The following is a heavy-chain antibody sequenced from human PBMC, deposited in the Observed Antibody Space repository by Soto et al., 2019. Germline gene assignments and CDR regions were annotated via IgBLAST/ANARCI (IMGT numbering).Heavy chain of an antibody. CDR2: IIPIFGTA. Sequence: QVQLVQSGAEVKKPGSSVKVSCKASGGTFSSYAISWVRQAPGQGLGWMGGIIPIFGTADYAQKFQGRVTITEDESTRTAYVELSSLRSEATAVYYCAKHPENYYSGMDVWGQETTVTVSS. V-gene: IGHV1-69*12. J-gene: IGHJ6*02. CDR3: AKHPENYYSGMDV. CDR1: GGTFSSYA.